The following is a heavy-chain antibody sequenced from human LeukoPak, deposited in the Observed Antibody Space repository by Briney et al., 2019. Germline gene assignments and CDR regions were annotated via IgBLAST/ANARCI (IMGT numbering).Heavy chain of an antibody. CDR3: ARPPGGYCSSTSCYTTDY. CDR1: GGSISSYY. D-gene: IGHD2-2*02. Sequence: SETLSLTCTVSGGSISSYYWSWIRQPAGKGLEWIGRIYTSGSTNYNPSLKSRVTMSVDTSKNQFSLKLSSVTAADTAVYYCARPPGGYCSSTSCYTTDYWGQGTLVTVSS. CDR2: IYTSGST. J-gene: IGHJ4*02. V-gene: IGHV4-4*07.